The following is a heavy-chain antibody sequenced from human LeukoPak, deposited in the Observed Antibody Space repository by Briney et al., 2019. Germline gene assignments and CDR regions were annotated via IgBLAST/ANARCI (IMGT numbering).Heavy chain of an antibody. V-gene: IGHV4-59*08. D-gene: IGHD3-10*01. Sequence: SETLSLTCTVSGGSISSYYWSWIRQPPGKGLEWIGNFYHSGSTYYNPSLKSRVTISIDTSKNQCSLKLSSMTAADTAMYYCARGEGYFNYYMDVWGKGTTVTVSS. CDR2: FYHSGST. CDR3: ARGEGYFNYYMDV. CDR1: GGSISSYY. J-gene: IGHJ6*03.